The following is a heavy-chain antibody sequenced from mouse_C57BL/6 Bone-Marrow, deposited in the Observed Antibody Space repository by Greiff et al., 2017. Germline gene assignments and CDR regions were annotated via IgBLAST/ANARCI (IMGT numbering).Heavy chain of an antibody. V-gene: IGHV1-15*01. Sequence: VQLQQSGAELVRPGASVTLSCKASGYTFTDYEMHWVKQTPVHGLEWIGAIDPETGGTAYNQKFKGKAILTADKSSSTAYMELRSLTSEDSAVYYCTRTTTVRGYAMDYWGKGTSVTVSS. CDR2: IDPETGGT. CDR3: TRTTTVRGYAMDY. CDR1: GYTFTDYE. J-gene: IGHJ4*01. D-gene: IGHD1-1*01.